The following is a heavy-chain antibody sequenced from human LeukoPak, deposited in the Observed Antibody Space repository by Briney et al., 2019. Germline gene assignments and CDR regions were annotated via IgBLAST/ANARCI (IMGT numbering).Heavy chain of an antibody. CDR2: ISDSGYST. J-gene: IGHJ4*02. Sequence: GGSLRLSCAASGFTFSYYAMSWVRQAPGKGLEWVSAISDSGYSTYYADSVKGRFTISRDNSENTLYLQMNSLRAEDTAVYYCAKDTLLRYFDWSSDYWGQGTLVTVSS. D-gene: IGHD3-9*01. CDR1: GFTFSYYA. V-gene: IGHV3-23*01. CDR3: AKDTLLRYFDWSSDY.